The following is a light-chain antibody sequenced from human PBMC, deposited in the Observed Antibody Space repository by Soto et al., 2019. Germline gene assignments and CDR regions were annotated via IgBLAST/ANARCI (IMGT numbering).Light chain of an antibody. CDR3: CSYAGTSYV. Sequence: QSALTQPASVSGSPGQSITISCTGTSSDVGTYDAVSWYQHHPGKVPRLVIYEVDKRPSGVSYRFSGSKSGNTASLTISWLQAEDEADYYCCSYAGTSYVFGSGTKVTVL. CDR2: EVD. V-gene: IGLV2-23*02. J-gene: IGLJ1*01. CDR1: SSDVGTYDA.